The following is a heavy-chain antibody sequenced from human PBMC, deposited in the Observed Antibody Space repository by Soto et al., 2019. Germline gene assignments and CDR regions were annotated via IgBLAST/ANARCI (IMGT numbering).Heavy chain of an antibody. Sequence: QVQLVQSGAEVKKPGASVKISCEASGYSFTSQYVHWVRQAPGQGLEWMGIINPNGGSTTYAQKFRGRATMPRDTSTSTVTMGRGRRTSENTAVYYGGREQGIRPGGGGTEPLDIWGQGTMVTVAS. CDR3: GREQGIRPGGGGTEPLDI. CDR2: INPNGGST. V-gene: IGHV1-46*03. J-gene: IGHJ3*02. D-gene: IGHD3-16*01. CDR1: GYSFTSQY.